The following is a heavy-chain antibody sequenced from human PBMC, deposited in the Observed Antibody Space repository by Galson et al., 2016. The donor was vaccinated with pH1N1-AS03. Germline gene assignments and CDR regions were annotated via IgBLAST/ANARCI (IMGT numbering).Heavy chain of an antibody. CDR1: GYIFRTYV. D-gene: IGHD3-3*01. CDR2: INAGNGNT. CDR3: ARGGGGTDFWSNYYPGEMDV. J-gene: IGHJ6*02. V-gene: IGHV1-3*01. Sequence: SVKVSCKASGYIFRTYVMHWVRQAPGQGLEWMGWINAGNGNTKYSQKFQDRVTITRDTSASTAYMGLSSRSSADTAGYYLARGGGGTDFWSNYYPGEMDVWGQGTTVTVSS.